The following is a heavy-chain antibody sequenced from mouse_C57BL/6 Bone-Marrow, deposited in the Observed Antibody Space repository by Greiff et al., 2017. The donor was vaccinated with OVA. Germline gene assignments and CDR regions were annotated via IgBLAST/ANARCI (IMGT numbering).Heavy chain of an antibody. CDR2: INTYNGGT. Sequence: EVQLQQSGPVLVKPGASVTMSCKASGYTFTDYYMNWVKQSHGTSLEWIGVINTYNGGTSYNQKFKGKATLTVAKSTSTAYRERNSLTSEDSAVYYCASAWFAYWGQGTLVTVSA. V-gene: IGHV1-19*01. CDR1: GYTFTDYY. CDR3: ASAWFAY. J-gene: IGHJ3*01.